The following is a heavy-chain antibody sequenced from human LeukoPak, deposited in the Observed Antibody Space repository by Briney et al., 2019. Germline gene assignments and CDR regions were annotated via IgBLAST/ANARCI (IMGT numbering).Heavy chain of an antibody. V-gene: IGHV3-74*01. CDR1: GFTFRTYW. CDR2: INDNGSSA. CDR3: ARGLVHCDTARCYESYFDY. Sequence: GGSLRLSCAASGFTFRTYWMHWVRQAPGKGLVWVSRINDNGSSATYADSVKGRFTISRDNAKNTLYLQMSSLRAEDTAVYYCARGLVHCDTARCYESYFDYWGQGTLVTVSS. D-gene: IGHD2-15*01. J-gene: IGHJ4*02.